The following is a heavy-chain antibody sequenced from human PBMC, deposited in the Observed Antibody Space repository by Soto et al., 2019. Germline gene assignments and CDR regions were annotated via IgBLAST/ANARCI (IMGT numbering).Heavy chain of an antibody. D-gene: IGHD3-16*01. V-gene: IGHV3-23*01. J-gene: IGHJ3*02. CDR1: GFTFSSYA. CDR3: AKGWRDGYLIRAFDI. CDR2: ISGSGGST. Sequence: QTGGSLRLSCAASGFTFSSYAMSWGRQAPGKGLEWVSAISGSGGSTYYADSVKGRFTISRDNSKNTLYLQMNSLRAEDTAVYYCAKGWRDGYLIRAFDIWGQGTMVTVSS.